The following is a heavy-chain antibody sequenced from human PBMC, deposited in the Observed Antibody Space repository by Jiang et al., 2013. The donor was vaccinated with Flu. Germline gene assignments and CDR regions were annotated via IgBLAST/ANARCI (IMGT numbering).Heavy chain of an antibody. CDR1: GYTFTRYP. D-gene: IGHD6-13*01. CDR3: ARVKGSSWPFDAFDI. CDR2: INTNTGNP. J-gene: IGHJ3*02. Sequence: SGSELRKPGASVKVSCKASGYTFTRYPMNWVRQAPGQGLEWMGWINTNTGNPTSAQGFTGRFVFSLDTSVSTAYPQIRSLKAEDTAIYYCARVKGSSWPFDAFDIWGQGTKVTVSS. V-gene: IGHV7-4-1*02.